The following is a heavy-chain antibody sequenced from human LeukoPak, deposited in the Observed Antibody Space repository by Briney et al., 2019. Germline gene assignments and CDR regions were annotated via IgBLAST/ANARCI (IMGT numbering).Heavy chain of an antibody. CDR1: GFTFSSYT. D-gene: IGHD1-26*01. CDR3: AKDRTVGASYWYFDL. Sequence: GGSLRLSCAASGFTFSSYTMSWVRQAPGKGLEWVSTITSSDGNTYYADSVKGRFTISRDSSKNTLFLHMNTLRAEDTAIYYSAKDRTVGASYWYFDLWGRGTLVTVSS. V-gene: IGHV3-23*01. J-gene: IGHJ2*01. CDR2: ITSSDGNT.